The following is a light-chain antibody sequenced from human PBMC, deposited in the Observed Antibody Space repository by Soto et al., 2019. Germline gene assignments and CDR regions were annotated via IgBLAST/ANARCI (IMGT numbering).Light chain of an antibody. CDR2: DAS. V-gene: IGKV3-20*01. J-gene: IGKJ5*01. CDR3: QHYAHNSPIT. Sequence: EIVLTQSPGTLSLSPCERATLSWSASQSVPNRFLAWYQQKPGQAPRLLIFDASNRATGIPDRFSGSGSGTDFTLTISRLEPEDFAFYYCQHYAHNSPITFGQGTRLENK. CDR1: QSVPNRF.